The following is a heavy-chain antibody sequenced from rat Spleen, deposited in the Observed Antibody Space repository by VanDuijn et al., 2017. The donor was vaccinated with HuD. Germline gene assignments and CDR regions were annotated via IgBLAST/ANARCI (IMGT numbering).Heavy chain of an antibody. CDR3: ARHGYYDGYYPYFDY. V-gene: IGHV5-25*01. D-gene: IGHD1-12*03. Sequence: EVQLVETGGGLVQPGRSMKLSCAASGFSFSNHYMAWVRPTPTKGLEWVASINTGGGITYYRDSVKGRFTISRDNAKSTLYLQVDSLRSEDTATYYCARHGYYDGYYPYFDYWGQGVMVTVSS. CDR1: GFSFSNHY. J-gene: IGHJ2*01. CDR2: INTGGGIT.